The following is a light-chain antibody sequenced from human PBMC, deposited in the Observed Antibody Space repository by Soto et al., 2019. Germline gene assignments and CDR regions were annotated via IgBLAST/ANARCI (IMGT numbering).Light chain of an antibody. CDR3: QQYNNWPLT. CDR1: QSVSSN. Sequence: EIVMTQSPATLSVSPGERPTFSCRASQSVSSNLAWYQQRPGQAPRLLIYGASTRASGIPDRFSGSGSGTEFTLTISSLQSEDFAVYYCQQYNNWPLTFGGGTKVDI. J-gene: IGKJ4*01. V-gene: IGKV3-15*01. CDR2: GAS.